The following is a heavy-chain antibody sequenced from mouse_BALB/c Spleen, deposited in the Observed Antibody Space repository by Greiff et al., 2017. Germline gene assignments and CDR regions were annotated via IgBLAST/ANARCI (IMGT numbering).Heavy chain of an antibody. J-gene: IGHJ4*01. Sequence: EVQLVESGGDLVKPGGSLKLSCAASGFTFSSYVMSWVRQTPDKRLVWVATISSCGSYTYYPDSVKGRFTISRDNAKNTLYLQMSSLKSEDTAMYYCSRHDPYYCGSNDDYAMDYWGQGTSVTVSS. CDR1: GFTFSSYV. CDR2: ISSCGSYT. D-gene: IGHD1-1*01. V-gene: IGHV5-6*01. CDR3: SRHDPYYCGSNDDYAMDY.